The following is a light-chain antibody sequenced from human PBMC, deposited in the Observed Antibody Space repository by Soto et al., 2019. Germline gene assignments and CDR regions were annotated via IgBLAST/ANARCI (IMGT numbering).Light chain of an antibody. Sequence: DIQMTQSPSSLSASVGDRVTITCRASQSISSYLNWYQQKPGKAPKLLIYAASSLQSGVPSRFSGSGSGTDFTLTISSLQPEDFATYYCQQYDNYPPRGTVGGGTKVDSK. J-gene: IGKJ4*01. CDR1: QSISSY. CDR3: QQYDNYPPRGT. V-gene: IGKV1-39*01. CDR2: AAS.